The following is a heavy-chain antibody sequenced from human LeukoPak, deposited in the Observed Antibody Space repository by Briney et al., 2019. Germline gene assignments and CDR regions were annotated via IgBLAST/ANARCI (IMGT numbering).Heavy chain of an antibody. CDR2: ISSSSSYI. Sequence: GGSLRLSCAASGFTFSSYSMSWVRQAPGKGLEWVSSISSSSSYIYYADSVKGRFTISRDNAKNSLYLQMNSLRAEDTAVYYRARAYYDLWSGYYFHYWGQGTLVTVSS. CDR1: GFTFSSYS. V-gene: IGHV3-21*01. CDR3: ARAYYDLWSGYYFHY. D-gene: IGHD3-3*01. J-gene: IGHJ4*02.